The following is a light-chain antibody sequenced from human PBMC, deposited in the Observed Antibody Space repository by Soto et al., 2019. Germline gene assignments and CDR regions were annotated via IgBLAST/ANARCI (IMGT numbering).Light chain of an antibody. Sequence: DIEMTQSPSTLSASVGERVTITCRASQSISSWLAWYQHKPGKAPKLLIYKASSLASGIPSRFSGTRSGTDFTLTISSLQPDDFATYYCEQYNSYSRTFGRGTKVEIK. J-gene: IGKJ1*01. CDR3: EQYNSYSRT. CDR2: KAS. V-gene: IGKV1-5*03. CDR1: QSISSW.